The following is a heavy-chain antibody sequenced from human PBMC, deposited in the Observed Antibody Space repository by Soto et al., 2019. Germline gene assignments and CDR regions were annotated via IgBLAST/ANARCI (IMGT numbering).Heavy chain of an antibody. CDR1: GGTFSSYD. V-gene: IGHV1-69*01. CDR3: ARDNPIAAACRVTSSMYV. J-gene: IGHJ6*02. Sequence: QVQLVQTGAEVKKPGSSVKVTCKASGGTFSSYDISCVRQAHGQVLEWMGGIIPIFGTANYAQKFQGRVTITADESTSTADMELSSLRSEDTDVYYCARDNPIAAACRVTSSMYVWGQGATVTVCS. CDR2: IIPIFGTA. D-gene: IGHD6-13*01.